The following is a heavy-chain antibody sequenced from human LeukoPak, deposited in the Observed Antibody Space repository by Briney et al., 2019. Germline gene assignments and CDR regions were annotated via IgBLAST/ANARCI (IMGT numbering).Heavy chain of an antibody. CDR1: GGSISDINYY. J-gene: IGHJ4*02. CDR3: ARIDFYGSGNYYFDY. Sequence: SETLSLTCTVSGGSISDINYYWGWIRQPPGKGLEWIASIYYSGSTYYNPSLKSRVTISVDTSKKQFSLKLSSVTAADTAVYYCARIDFYGSGNYYFDYWGQGTLVTVPS. CDR2: IYYSGST. D-gene: IGHD3-10*01. V-gene: IGHV4-39*01.